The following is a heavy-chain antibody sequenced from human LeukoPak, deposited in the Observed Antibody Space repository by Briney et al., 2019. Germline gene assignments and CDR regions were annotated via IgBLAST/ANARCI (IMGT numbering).Heavy chain of an antibody. CDR1: GFTFSSHG. Sequence: PGGSLRLSCAASGFTFSSHGMHWVRQAPGKGLEWVAVISDDGRTEYYADSVKSRFTISRDNSKNTVSLQMNSLRDDDTAVSYCTKEGATGSRYNFDYWGQGTLVTVSS. D-gene: IGHD2-15*01. V-gene: IGHV3-30*18. CDR3: TKEGATGSRYNFDY. J-gene: IGHJ4*02. CDR2: ISDDGRTE.